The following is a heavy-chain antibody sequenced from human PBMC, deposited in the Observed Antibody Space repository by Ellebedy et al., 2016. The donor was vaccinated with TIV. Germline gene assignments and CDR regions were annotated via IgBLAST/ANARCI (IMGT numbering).Heavy chain of an antibody. J-gene: IGHJ4*02. D-gene: IGHD1-1*01. CDR1: GFTFSNFW. V-gene: IGHV3-7*01. CDR3: ARDRGNAYYFDY. Sequence: GESLKISCAASGFTFSNFWMSWVRQAPGKGLEWVANIKQDGSEKYYVDSVKGRFTISRDNAKNSLYLQMNSLRAEDTAVYYCARDRGNAYYFDYWGQGTLVTVSS. CDR2: IKQDGSEK.